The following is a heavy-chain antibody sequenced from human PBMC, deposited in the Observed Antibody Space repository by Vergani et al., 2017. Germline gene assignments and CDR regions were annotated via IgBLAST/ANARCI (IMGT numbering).Heavy chain of an antibody. CDR1: GFTFSSYA. D-gene: IGHD6-13*01. Sequence: EVQLLESGGGLVQPGGSLRLSCAASGFTFSSYAMSWVRQAPGKGLEWVSAISGSGCSTYYADSVKGRFTISRDNSKNTLYLQMNSLRAEDTAVYYCAKDPPAAAGTNRYFDYWGQGTLVTVSS. CDR3: AKDPPAAAGTNRYFDY. V-gene: IGHV3-23*01. CDR2: ISGSGCST. J-gene: IGHJ4*02.